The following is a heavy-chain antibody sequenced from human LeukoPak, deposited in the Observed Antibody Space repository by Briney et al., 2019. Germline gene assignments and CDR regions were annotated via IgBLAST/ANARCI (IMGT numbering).Heavy chain of an antibody. V-gene: IGHV3-7*01. CDR2: IKQDGSEK. CDR1: GFTFSSYW. CDR3: ARDPGGHCSGGSCSYNWFDP. Sequence: PGGSLRLSCAASGFTFSSYWMSWVRQAPGKGLEWVANIKQDGSEKYYVDSVKGRFTISRDNAKNSLYLQMNSLRAEDTAVYYCARDPGGHCSGGSCSYNWFDPWGQGTLVTVSS. D-gene: IGHD2-15*01. J-gene: IGHJ5*02.